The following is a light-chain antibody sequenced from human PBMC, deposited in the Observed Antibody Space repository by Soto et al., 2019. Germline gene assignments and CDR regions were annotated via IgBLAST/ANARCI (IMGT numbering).Light chain of an antibody. J-gene: IGKJ4*01. CDR2: DAS. V-gene: IGKV3-20*01. Sequence: EIVLTQSPATLSLSPGERATLSCRASQSVSSYLAWYQQKPGQAPRLLIYDASSRATGIPDRFSGSGSGTDFTLTISRLEPEDFAVYYCQQYGGSPLTFGGGTKVDIK. CDR1: QSVSSY. CDR3: QQYGGSPLT.